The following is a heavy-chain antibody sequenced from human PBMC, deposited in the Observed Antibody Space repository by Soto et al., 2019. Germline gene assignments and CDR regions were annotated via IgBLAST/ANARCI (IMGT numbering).Heavy chain of an antibody. J-gene: IGHJ6*02. V-gene: IGHV1-2*04. Sequence: ASVKVSCKASGYSFTDYHVHWVRHAPGQGLEWLGRINPKSGGTSTAQKFQGWVTMTRDTSINTAYMDLTRLRSDDTAVYYCARGHSTDCSNGVCSFFYNHEMDVWGQGTPITV. CDR3: ARGHSTDCSNGVCSFFYNHEMDV. D-gene: IGHD2-8*01. CDR2: INPKSGGT. CDR1: GYSFTDYH.